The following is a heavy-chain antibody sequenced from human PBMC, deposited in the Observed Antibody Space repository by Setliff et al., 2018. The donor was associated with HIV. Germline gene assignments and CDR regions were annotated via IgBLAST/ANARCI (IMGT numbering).Heavy chain of an antibody. CDR2: IYHSVNT. Sequence: SETLSLTCTVSGYSISSDYYWGWIRQSPGKGLEWIGNIYHSVNTYYNPSLKSRVTISADATKNQFSLKLTSVTVADTAVYYCASIWFGESKPLDSWGQGMLVTVSS. V-gene: IGHV4-38-2*02. CDR3: ASIWFGESKPLDS. J-gene: IGHJ4*02. D-gene: IGHD3-10*01. CDR1: GYSISSDYY.